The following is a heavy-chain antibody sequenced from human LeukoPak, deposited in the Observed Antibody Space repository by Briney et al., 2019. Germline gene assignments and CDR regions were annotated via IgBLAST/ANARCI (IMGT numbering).Heavy chain of an antibody. J-gene: IGHJ1*01. CDR2: ISSSSSHM. D-gene: IGHD1-26*01. V-gene: IGHV3-21*01. CDR3: VRDSGSSYGYYFLH. CDR1: GFTFNSYS. Sequence: PGGSLRLSCAASGFTFNSYSMYWVRQAPGKGLEWVSFISSSSSHMFYADSVKGRFSISRDNANNSLYLQMNSVRAEDTAVYYCVRDSGSSYGYYFLHWGQGTLVTVSS.